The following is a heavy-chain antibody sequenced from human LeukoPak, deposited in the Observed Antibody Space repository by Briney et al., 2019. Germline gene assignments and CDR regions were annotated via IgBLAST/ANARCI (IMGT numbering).Heavy chain of an antibody. CDR2: INPNGGGT. CDR1: GYTFTGYY. Sequence: GASVKVSCKASGYTFTGYYMYWVRQAPGQGLEWMGWINPNGGGTSYAQKFQDRVTMTRDTSINTAYMELTRLTSDDTAVYYCARVRQTGAESDSRGQGTLVTVSS. D-gene: IGHD2-8*02. J-gene: IGHJ4*02. CDR3: ARVRQTGAESDS. V-gene: IGHV1-2*02.